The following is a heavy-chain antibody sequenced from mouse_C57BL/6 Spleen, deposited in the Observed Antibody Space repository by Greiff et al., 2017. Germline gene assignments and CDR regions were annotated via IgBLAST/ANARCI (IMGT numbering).Heavy chain of an antibody. Sequence: HVQLQQSGAELVKPGASVKLSCKASGYTFTEYTIHWVKQRSGLGLEWIGWFYPGSGSIKYNEKFKDKATLTADKSSSTVYMELSRLTSEDSAVYFCARHGGGGDYDEDAMDYWGQGTSVTVSS. CDR3: ARHGGGGDYDEDAMDY. CDR2: FYPGSGSI. CDR1: GYTFTEYT. V-gene: IGHV1-62-2*01. D-gene: IGHD2-4*01. J-gene: IGHJ4*01.